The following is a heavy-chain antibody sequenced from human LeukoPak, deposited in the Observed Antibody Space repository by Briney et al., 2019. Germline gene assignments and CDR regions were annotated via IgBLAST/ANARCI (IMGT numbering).Heavy chain of an antibody. Sequence: ASVKVSCKTSGYSFSDYTMHWVRQAPGEGLEWLGWFNPVTGDTFSAQRFQGRVTLTWDTARRTAYMEMRNLNVDDTAVFYCVTQSFDFWGQGTLVTVSS. J-gene: IGHJ4*02. V-gene: IGHV1-2*02. CDR2: FNPVTGDT. CDR1: GYSFSDYT. D-gene: IGHD2-15*01. CDR3: VTQSFDF.